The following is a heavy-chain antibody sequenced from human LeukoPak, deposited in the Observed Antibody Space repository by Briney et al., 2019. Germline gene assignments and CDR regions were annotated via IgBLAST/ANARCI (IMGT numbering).Heavy chain of an antibody. CDR1: GYTFTSYA. CDR2: INPNSGGT. Sequence: ASVKVSCKASGYTFTSYAMNWVRQAPGQGLEWMGWINPNSGGTNYAQKFQGRVTMTRDTSISTAYMELSRLRSDDTAVYYCARDWVYSSSSRYYFDYWGQGTLVTVSS. J-gene: IGHJ4*02. CDR3: ARDWVYSSSSRYYFDY. V-gene: IGHV1-2*02. D-gene: IGHD6-6*01.